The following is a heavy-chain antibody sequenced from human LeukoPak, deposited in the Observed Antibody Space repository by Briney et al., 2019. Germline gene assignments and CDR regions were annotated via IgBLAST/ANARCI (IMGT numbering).Heavy chain of an antibody. V-gene: IGHV1-18*01. CDR3: ARGVSGVTPP. J-gene: IGHJ5*02. D-gene: IGHD4-23*01. CDR1: GYTFTSYD. CDR2: INTNTGNT. Sequence: ASVKVSCKTSGYTFTSYDISWVRQAPGQGPERLGWINTNTGNTHYAKSLQDRVTSTTDTSTSTAYMELRSLKSDDTAVYYCARGVSGVTPPWGQGTLVIVSS.